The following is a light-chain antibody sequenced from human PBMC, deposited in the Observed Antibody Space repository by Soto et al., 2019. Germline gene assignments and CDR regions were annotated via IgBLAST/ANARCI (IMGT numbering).Light chain of an antibody. V-gene: IGLV2-14*03. CDR2: DVT. Sequence: QSALTQPASVSGSPGQSITISCTGTSSDVGDYNYVSWYQHHPGKAPKLIMYDVTNRPSGVSNPFSGSKSGNTASLTISGLQPEDEADYYCSSYTTSNTRQIVFGTGTKVTV. CDR1: SSDVGDYNY. CDR3: SSYTTSNTRQIV. J-gene: IGLJ1*01.